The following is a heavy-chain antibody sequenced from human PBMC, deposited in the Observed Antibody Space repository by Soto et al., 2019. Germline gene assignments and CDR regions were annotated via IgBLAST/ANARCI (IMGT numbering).Heavy chain of an antibody. CDR1: GYTFTSYY. Sequence: ASVKVSCKASGYTFTSYYMHWVRQAPGQGLEWMGIINPSGGSTSYAQKFQGRVTMTRDTSTSTVYMELSSLRYEDTAVYYFARDRKYCSGGSCQPVAFDIWGQGTMVTVSS. CDR3: ARDRKYCSGGSCQPVAFDI. CDR2: INPSGGST. D-gene: IGHD2-15*01. V-gene: IGHV1-46*03. J-gene: IGHJ3*02.